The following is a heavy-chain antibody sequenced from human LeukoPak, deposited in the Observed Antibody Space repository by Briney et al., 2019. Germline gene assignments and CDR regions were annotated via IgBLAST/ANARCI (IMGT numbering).Heavy chain of an antibody. J-gene: IGHJ4*02. Sequence: KSSETLSLTCTVSGGSISSSSYYWGWIRQPPGKGLEWIGSIYYSGSTYYSPSLKSRVTISVDTSKNQFSLKLSSVTAADTAVYYCARLQWELLRDWGQGTLVTVSS. CDR3: ARLQWELLRD. D-gene: IGHD1-26*01. CDR1: GGSISSSSYY. CDR2: IYYSGST. V-gene: IGHV4-39*01.